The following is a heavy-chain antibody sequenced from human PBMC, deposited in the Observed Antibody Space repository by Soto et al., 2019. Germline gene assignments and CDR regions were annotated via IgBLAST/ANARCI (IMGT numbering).Heavy chain of an antibody. CDR3: ASYPRNLVLDP. CDR2: IDGDGTST. D-gene: IGHD1-26*01. J-gene: IGHJ5*02. V-gene: IGHV3-74*02. CDR1: GFTFSGYW. Sequence: EGQLVESGGGSVQPGGSLRLSCAASGFTFSGYWMYWVRPSPGKGLVWVSRIDGDGTSTGYADSVKGRFTISRDNAKNTVYLQMYSLGAEDTALYYWASYPRNLVLDPWCLGTVVTVSS.